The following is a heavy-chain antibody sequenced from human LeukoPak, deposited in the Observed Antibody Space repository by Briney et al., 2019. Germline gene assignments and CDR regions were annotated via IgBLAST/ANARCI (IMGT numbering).Heavy chain of an antibody. CDR3: ATLVWDSSNGAFDI. CDR2: FDPEDGET. Sequence: ASVKVSCKVSGYTLTELSMHWVRQAPGKGLEWMGGFDPEDGETIYAQKFQGRVTMTEDTSTDTAYMELSSLRSEDTAVYYCATLVWDSSNGAFDIWGQGTMVTVSS. CDR1: GYTLTELS. J-gene: IGHJ3*02. V-gene: IGHV1-24*01. D-gene: IGHD3-22*01.